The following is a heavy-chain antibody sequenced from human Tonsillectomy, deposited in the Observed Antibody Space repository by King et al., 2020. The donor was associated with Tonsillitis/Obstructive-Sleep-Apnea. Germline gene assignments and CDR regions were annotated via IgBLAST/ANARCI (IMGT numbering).Heavy chain of an antibody. V-gene: IGHV3-72*01. D-gene: IGHD3-16*01. Sequence: VQLVESGGGLVQPGGSLRLSCAASGFTFSDHYMDWVRQAPGKGLEWVGRTRNKANSYTTEYSASVKGRFTISRDDSKNSLYLQMNSLKTEDSAVYYCARDGGVDVFDYWGQGTLVTVSS. CDR1: GFTFSDHY. CDR3: ARDGGVDVFDY. J-gene: IGHJ4*02. CDR2: TRNKANSYTT.